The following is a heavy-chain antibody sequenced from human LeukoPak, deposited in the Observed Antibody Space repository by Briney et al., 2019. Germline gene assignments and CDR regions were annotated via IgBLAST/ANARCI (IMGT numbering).Heavy chain of an antibody. J-gene: IGHJ4*02. CDR2: NYTSGST. Sequence: SETLSLTCTVSGGSISSGSYYWCWIRQPAGKGLEWIGRNYTSGSTNYNPSLKSRVTISADTSKNQFSLKLTSVTAADTAVYYCARDGDSGDYAYWGQGTLVTVSS. CDR1: GGSISSGSYY. D-gene: IGHD4-17*01. V-gene: IGHV4-61*02. CDR3: ARDGDSGDYAY.